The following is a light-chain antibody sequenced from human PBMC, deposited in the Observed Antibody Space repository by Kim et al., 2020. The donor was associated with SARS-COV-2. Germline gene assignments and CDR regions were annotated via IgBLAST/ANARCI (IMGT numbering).Light chain of an antibody. V-gene: IGLV3-1*01. Sequence: GSPGETASITCSGEKLGNKYACWYQQKPGQPPVLVIYQDSKRPSGIPERFSGSNSGNTATLTISGTQAMDEADYYCQAWDSSTAVFGGGTQLTVL. CDR3: QAWDSSTAV. CDR2: QDS. CDR1: KLGNKY. J-gene: IGLJ2*01.